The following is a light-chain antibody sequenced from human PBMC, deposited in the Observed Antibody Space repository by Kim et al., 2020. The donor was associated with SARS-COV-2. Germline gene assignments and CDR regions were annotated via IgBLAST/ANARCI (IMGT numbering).Light chain of an antibody. V-gene: IGKV1-5*03. CDR2: KAS. J-gene: IGKJ1*01. Sequence: AAVGYRVTITCRASQSISSWLAWYQQKPGKAPKLLIYKASSLESGVPSRFSGSGSGTEFTLTISSLQPDDFATYYCQQYNSYPWTFGQGTKVDI. CDR1: QSISSW. CDR3: QQYNSYPWT.